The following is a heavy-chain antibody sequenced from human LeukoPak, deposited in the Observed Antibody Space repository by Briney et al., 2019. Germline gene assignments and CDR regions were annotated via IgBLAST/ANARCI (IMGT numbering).Heavy chain of an antibody. CDR1: GFTFSSFW. CDR3: AKGDSFDY. Sequence: GGSLRLSCEASGFTFSSFWMSWVRQAPGKGLEWVANIKQDGSDKYYKDSVKGRFTISRDNAKNALYLQMNSLRAEDTAVYYCAKGDSFDYWGQGTLVTVSS. J-gene: IGHJ4*02. CDR2: IKQDGSDK. V-gene: IGHV3-7*01.